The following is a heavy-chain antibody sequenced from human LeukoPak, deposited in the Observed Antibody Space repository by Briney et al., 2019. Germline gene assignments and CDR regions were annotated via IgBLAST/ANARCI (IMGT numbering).Heavy chain of an antibody. CDR3: TREGYDNLTGYYGLDY. V-gene: IGHV4-61*02. J-gene: IGHJ4*02. CDR1: GGSISSGSYY. D-gene: IGHD3-9*01. CDR2: IYTSGST. Sequence: SQTLSLTCTVSGGSISSGSYYWSWIRQPAGKGLEWIGRIYTSGSTNYKPPLKSRVTISVDTSKNQFSLKLSSVTAADTAVYYCTREGYDNLTGYYGLDYWGQGTLVTVSS.